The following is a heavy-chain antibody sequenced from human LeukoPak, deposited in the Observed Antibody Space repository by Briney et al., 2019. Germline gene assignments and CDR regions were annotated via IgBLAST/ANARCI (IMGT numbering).Heavy chain of an antibody. Sequence: SETLSLTCAVSGGSISSSNWWSWVRQPPGKGLEWIGEIYHGGSTNYNPSLKSRVTISVDKSKNQFSLKLSSVTAADTAVYYCARALYYDILTGNYTWGQGTLVTVSS. CDR3: ARALYYDILTGNYT. J-gene: IGHJ5*02. CDR2: IYHGGST. D-gene: IGHD3-9*01. CDR1: GGSISSSNW. V-gene: IGHV4-4*02.